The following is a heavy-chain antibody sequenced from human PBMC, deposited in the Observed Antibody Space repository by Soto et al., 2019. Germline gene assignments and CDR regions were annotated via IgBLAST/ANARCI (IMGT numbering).Heavy chain of an antibody. CDR2: ISYDGSNK. Sequence: GGSLRLSCAASGFTFSSYAMHWVRQAPGKGLEWVAVISYDGSNKYYADSVKGRFTISRDNSKNTLYLRMNSLRAEDTAVYYCARVRSPYGGNSAPRIFYYGMDVWGQGTTVTVSS. CDR1: GFTFSSYA. CDR3: ARVRSPYGGNSAPRIFYYGMDV. J-gene: IGHJ6*02. D-gene: IGHD2-21*02. V-gene: IGHV3-30-3*01.